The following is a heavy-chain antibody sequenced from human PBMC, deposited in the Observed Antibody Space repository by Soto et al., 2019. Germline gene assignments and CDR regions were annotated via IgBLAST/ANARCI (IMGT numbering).Heavy chain of an antibody. CDR1: VGSISNYY. J-gene: IGHJ4*02. CDR2: IYYTGST. D-gene: IGHD4-4*01. Sequence: SETLSLICTVSVGSISNYYWSWIRQPPGKGLEWIGYIYYTGSTNYNPSLKSRVTISVDTSKNQFSLKLSSVTAADTAVYYCARGPNYSWGFDYWGQGTLVTVSS. V-gene: IGHV4-59*01. CDR3: ARGPNYSWGFDY.